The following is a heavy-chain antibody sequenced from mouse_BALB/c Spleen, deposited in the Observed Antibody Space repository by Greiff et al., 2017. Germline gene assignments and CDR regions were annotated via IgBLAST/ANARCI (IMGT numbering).Heavy chain of an antibody. Sequence: VQLQQSGPVLVAPSQSLSITCTVSGFSLTSYGVHWVRQPPGKGLEWLGVIWAGGSTNYNSALMSRLSISKDNSKSQVFLKMNSLQTDDTAMYYCASNWDRFAYWGQGTLVTVSA. J-gene: IGHJ3*01. CDR1: GFSLTSYG. CDR2: IWAGGST. CDR3: ASNWDRFAY. D-gene: IGHD4-1*01. V-gene: IGHV2-9*02.